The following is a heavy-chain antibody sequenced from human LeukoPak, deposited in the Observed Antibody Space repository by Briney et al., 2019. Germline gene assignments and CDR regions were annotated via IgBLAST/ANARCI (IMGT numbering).Heavy chain of an antibody. Sequence: QSGGSLRLSCAASGFTFSSYAMSWVRQAPGKGLEWVSAISGSGGSTYYADSVKGRFTISGDNSKNTLYLQMNSLRAEDTAVYYCAKTTQWLPYYFDYWGQGTLVTVSS. CDR1: GFTFSSYA. CDR3: AKTTQWLPYYFDY. V-gene: IGHV3-23*01. CDR2: ISGSGGST. J-gene: IGHJ4*02. D-gene: IGHD6-19*01.